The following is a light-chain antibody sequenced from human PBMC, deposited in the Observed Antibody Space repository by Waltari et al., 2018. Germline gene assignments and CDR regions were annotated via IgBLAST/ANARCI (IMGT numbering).Light chain of an antibody. J-gene: IGLJ1*01. V-gene: IGLV3-19*01. CDR2: GKN. CDR3: YSRDSSGDHLRV. Sequence: SSELTQDPAVSVALGQTVRITCQGDSLRGYYASWYQQKPGQAPVLVIYGKNNRPSGIQDRFSGSSSGNTASLTITGAQAEDEAEYYCYSRDSSGDHLRVFGAGTKVTVL. CDR1: SLRGYY.